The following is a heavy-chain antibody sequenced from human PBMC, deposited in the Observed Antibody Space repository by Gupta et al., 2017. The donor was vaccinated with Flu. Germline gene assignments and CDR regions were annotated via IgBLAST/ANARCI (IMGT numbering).Heavy chain of an antibody. CDR2: MYYSGTT. CDR3: ARITGGNWYFDL. V-gene: IGHV4-59*01. J-gene: IGHJ2*01. Sequence: QVQLQASGPGLVKPSQTLSRICSVSGGSITAYYWTWVRQSPGKGLEWIGYMYYSGTTNYNPSLKSRVSISVDTSRNQFSLKLNSVTAADTAVYYCARITGGNWYFDLWGRGTLVTVSS. CDR1: GGSITAYY. D-gene: IGHD7-27*01.